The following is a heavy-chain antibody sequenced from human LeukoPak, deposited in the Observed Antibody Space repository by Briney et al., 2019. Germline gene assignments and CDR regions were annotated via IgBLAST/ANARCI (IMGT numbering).Heavy chain of an antibody. V-gene: IGHV1-69*06. J-gene: IGHJ4*02. CDR3: ARGSVTTFLGYFDY. D-gene: IGHD4-17*01. CDR1: GGTFISYA. CDR2: IIPIFGTA. Sequence: GASVKASCKASGGTFISYAISWVRQAPGQGLEWMGGIIPIFGTANYAQKFQGRVTITADKSTSTAYMELSSLRSEDTAVYYCARGSVTTFLGYFDYWGQGTLVTVSS.